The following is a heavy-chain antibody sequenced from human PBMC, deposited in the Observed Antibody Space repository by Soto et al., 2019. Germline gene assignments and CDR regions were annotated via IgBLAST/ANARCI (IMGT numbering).Heavy chain of an antibody. CDR1: GFTFTSYS. V-gene: IGHV3-48*02. J-gene: IGHJ5*02. CDR2: ITSKSTTI. CDR3: AREMGACSDSSCYPVPYDS. Sequence: GGSLRLSCAASGFTFTSYSMNWVRQAPGQGLEWVSYITSKSTTIKYADSVKGRFTVSRDNAKNSLYLQLNSLRDEDTAVYYCAREMGACSDSSCYPVPYDSWGQGTLVTVSS. D-gene: IGHD3-16*01.